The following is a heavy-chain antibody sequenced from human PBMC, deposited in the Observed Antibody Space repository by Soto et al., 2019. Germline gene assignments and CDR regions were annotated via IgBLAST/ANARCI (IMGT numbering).Heavy chain of an antibody. CDR1: GFTVSGKKY. V-gene: IGHV3-53*01. D-gene: IGHD3-10*01. CDR3: ATWHLREHAYDI. CDR2: LYDLDGT. Sequence: GGSLRLSCAAFGFTVSGKKYVAWVRQAPGKGLEWASALYDLDGTYYADSVKGRFTTSSDSSRTTVYLQMNDLRPDDTAVYSCATWHLREHAYDIWGQGTTVTVSS. J-gene: IGHJ3*02.